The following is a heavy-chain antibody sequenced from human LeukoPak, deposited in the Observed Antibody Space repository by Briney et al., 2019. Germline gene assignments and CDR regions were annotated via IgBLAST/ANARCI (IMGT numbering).Heavy chain of an antibody. J-gene: IGHJ4*02. CDR1: GFTFDDYA. CDR2: ISWNSGSI. V-gene: IGHV3-9*01. Sequence: GGSLRLSCAASGFTFDDYAMHWVRQAPGRGLEWVSGISWNSGSIGYADSVKGRFTISRDNAKNPLYLQMNSLRAEDTALYYCAKDMGAGYYYDSSGYLFDYWGQGTLVTVSS. CDR3: AKDMGAGYYYDSSGYLFDY. D-gene: IGHD3-22*01.